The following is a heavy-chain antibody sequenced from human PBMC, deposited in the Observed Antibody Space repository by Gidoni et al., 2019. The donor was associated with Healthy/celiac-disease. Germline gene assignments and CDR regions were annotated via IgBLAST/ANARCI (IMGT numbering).Heavy chain of an antibody. D-gene: IGHD3-16*01. Sequence: EVQLVESGGGLIQPGGSMRLSCAASGFTVSSNYMSGVRQAPGTGLEWVSVIYSGGSTYYADSVKGRFTISRDNSKNTLYLQMNSLRAEDTAVYYCARVSGNPGPLGYWGQGTLVTVSS. CDR1: GFTVSSNY. CDR2: IYSGGST. J-gene: IGHJ4*02. CDR3: ARVSGNPGPLGY. V-gene: IGHV3-53*01.